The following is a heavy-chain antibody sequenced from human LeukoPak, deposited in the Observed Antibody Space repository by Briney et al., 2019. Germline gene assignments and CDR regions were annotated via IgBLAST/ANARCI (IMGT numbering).Heavy chain of an antibody. CDR3: ARVYNASDYDFWSGYSSIFYFDY. V-gene: IGHV4-59*01. CDR2: IYYSGST. CDR1: GGSISSYY. Sequence: SETLSLTCTVSGGSISSYYWSWIRQPPGKGLEWIGYIYYSGSTNYHPSLKSRVTISVDTSKNQFSLKLSSVTAADTAVYYCARVYNASDYDFWSGYSSIFYFDYWGQGTLVTVSS. J-gene: IGHJ4*02. D-gene: IGHD3-3*01.